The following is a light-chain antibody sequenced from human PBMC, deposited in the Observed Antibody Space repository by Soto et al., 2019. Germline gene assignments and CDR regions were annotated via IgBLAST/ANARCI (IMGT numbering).Light chain of an antibody. V-gene: IGLV2-14*01. CDR1: SGYVGTYNY. CDR2: EVS. J-gene: IGLJ2*01. Sequence: QSALTQPASVSGSPGQSITISCTGTSGYVGTYNYVSWYQQHPGKAPKLMIYEVSNRPSGISNRFSGSKSGNTASLTISGLQAEDGADYYCSSYIINSTLVIFGGGTQLTVL. CDR3: SSYIINSTLVI.